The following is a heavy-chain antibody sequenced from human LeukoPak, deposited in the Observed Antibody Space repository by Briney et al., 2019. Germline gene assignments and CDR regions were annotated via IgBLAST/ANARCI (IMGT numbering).Heavy chain of an antibody. CDR3: ARDWDSRNDYFDP. CDR1: GYTFTSYG. Sequence: ASVKVSCKASGYTFTSYGISWVRQAPGQGLEWMGWTSAHNDDTNYAEALQGRLTMTTDISTSTAYMELTSLRSDNTAVYYCARDWDSRNDYFDPWGQGTLVIVSS. D-gene: IGHD1-1*01. V-gene: IGHV1-18*01. J-gene: IGHJ4*02. CDR2: TSAHNDDT.